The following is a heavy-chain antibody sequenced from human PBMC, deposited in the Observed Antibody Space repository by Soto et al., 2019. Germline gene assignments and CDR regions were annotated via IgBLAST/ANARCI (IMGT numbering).Heavy chain of an antibody. D-gene: IGHD1-1*01. Sequence: ASVKVSCKASGGTFSSYAISWVRQAPGQGLEWMGGIIPIFGTANYAQKFQGRVTIIADESTSTAYMELSSLRSEDTAVYYGASHAANWDRRADAFDIWGQGTMVTVSS. CDR2: IIPIFGTA. J-gene: IGHJ3*02. V-gene: IGHV1-69*13. CDR1: GGTFSSYA. CDR3: ASHAANWDRRADAFDI.